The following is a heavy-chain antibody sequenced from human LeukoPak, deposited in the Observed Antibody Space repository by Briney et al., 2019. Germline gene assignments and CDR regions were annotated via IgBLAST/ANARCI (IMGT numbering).Heavy chain of an antibody. CDR1: GFTLSNYR. CDR3: SGGGSIAVAGY. J-gene: IGHJ4*02. D-gene: IGHD6-19*01. CDR2: INNDGSST. Sequence: GGSLRLSCAASGFTLSNYRMHWVRQAPGKGLDWVSRINNDGSSTNYADSVKGRFTISRDNAKNTLYMQMNSLRAGDTAGYYCSGGGSIAVAGYWGQGTLVTVSS. V-gene: IGHV3-74*01.